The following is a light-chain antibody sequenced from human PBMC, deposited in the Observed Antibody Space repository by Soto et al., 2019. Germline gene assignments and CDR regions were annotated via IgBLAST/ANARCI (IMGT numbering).Light chain of an antibody. CDR3: QQFNSYPHV. CDR2: DAS. Sequence: GDRVTITCPASQAISSALAWYRQKVGKAPELLIYDASSLESGVPSRFSGSGSGTDFTLTISSLQPEDFATYYCQQFNSYPHVFGGGTKVE. V-gene: IGKV1-13*02. J-gene: IGKJ4*01. CDR1: QAISSA.